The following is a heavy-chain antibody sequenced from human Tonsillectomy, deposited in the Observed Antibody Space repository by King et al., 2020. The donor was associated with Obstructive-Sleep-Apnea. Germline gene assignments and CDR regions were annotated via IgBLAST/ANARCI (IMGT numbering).Heavy chain of an antibody. J-gene: IGHJ6*02. Sequence: VQLVESGGGLVQPGGSLRLSCAASGFIFSSYWMHWVRQVPGKGLVWVSHINTDGSRTNYAASVKGRFTISRDNAKNTLYLQMNSLRPEDTAVYYCARPQPKWLVSGGMDVWGQGTTVTVSS. CDR3: ARPQPKWLVSGGMDV. CDR2: INTDGSRT. CDR1: GFIFSSYW. V-gene: IGHV3-74*01. D-gene: IGHD6-19*01.